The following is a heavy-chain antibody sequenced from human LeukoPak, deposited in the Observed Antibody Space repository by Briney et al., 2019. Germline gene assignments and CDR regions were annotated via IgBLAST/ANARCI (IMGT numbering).Heavy chain of an antibody. D-gene: IGHD4-17*01. J-gene: IGHJ4*02. Sequence: ASVKVSCKASGYSVTGYYMHWVRQAPGQGLEWMGWINPNSGGTNYAQNFQGRVTMTRDTSISTAYMELSRLRSDDTAVYYCGRAATVTGIDYWGQGTLVTVSS. V-gene: IGHV1-2*02. CDR1: GYSVTGYY. CDR3: GRAATVTGIDY. CDR2: INPNSGGT.